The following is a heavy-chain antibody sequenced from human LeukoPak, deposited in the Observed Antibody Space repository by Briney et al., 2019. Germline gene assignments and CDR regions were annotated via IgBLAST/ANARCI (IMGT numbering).Heavy chain of an antibody. Sequence: GGSLRLSCVASGFTFNNAWMGWVRQAPGKGLEWVGRIKHKADGGTTDYGAPVKGRFTISRDDSKNTLYLQMNNLKNEDTAVYYCTTFSYDFWSGSEGGYFDHWGQGTLVAVSS. CDR3: TTFSYDFWSGSEGGYFDH. J-gene: IGHJ4*02. D-gene: IGHD3-3*01. V-gene: IGHV3-15*01. CDR2: IKHKADGGTT. CDR1: GFTFNNAW.